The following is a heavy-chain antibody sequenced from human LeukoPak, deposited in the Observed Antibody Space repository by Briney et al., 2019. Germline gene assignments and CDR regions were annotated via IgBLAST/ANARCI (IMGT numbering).Heavy chain of an antibody. CDR3: ARGGGYDWNWFDP. CDR2: IKQDGSEK. J-gene: IGHJ5*02. Sequence: GGSLRLSCAASGFTFSSYWMSWVRQAPGKGLEWVANIKQDGSEKCYVDSVKGRFTISRDNAKNSLYLQMNSLRAEDTAVYYCARGGGYDWNWFDPWGQGTLVTVSS. V-gene: IGHV3-7*01. D-gene: IGHD5-12*01. CDR1: GFTFSSYW.